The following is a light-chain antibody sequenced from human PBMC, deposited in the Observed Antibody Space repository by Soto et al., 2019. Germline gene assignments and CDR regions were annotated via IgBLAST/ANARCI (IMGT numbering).Light chain of an antibody. J-gene: IGKJ1*01. Sequence: IVMTQSPATLSVSPGERATLSCRASQSVSSNLAWYQQKPGQAPRLLIYGASTRATGVPARFSGSGSGTEFTLTINSLQSEDFAVYYCHQYHYWWTFGQGTKVDIK. CDR2: GAS. CDR1: QSVSSN. CDR3: HQYHYWWT. V-gene: IGKV3-15*01.